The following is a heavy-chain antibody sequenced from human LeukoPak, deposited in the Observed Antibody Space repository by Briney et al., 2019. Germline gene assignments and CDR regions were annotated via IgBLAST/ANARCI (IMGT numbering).Heavy chain of an antibody. V-gene: IGHV3-11*04. D-gene: IGHD3-3*01. CDR1: GFTFSDYY. Sequence: GGSLSLSCAASGFTFSDYYMSWIRQAPGKGLEWVSYISSSGSTIYYADSVKGRFTISRDNAKNSLYLQMNSLRAEDTAVYYCARSVAPRITIFEDWGQGTLVTVSS. J-gene: IGHJ4*02. CDR3: ARSVAPRITIFED. CDR2: ISSSGSTI.